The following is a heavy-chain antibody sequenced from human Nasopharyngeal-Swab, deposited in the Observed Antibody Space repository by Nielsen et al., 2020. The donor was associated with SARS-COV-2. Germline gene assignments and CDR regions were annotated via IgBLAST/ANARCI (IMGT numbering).Heavy chain of an antibody. CDR3: AREGVKYQVLHNWFDS. CDR2: ISYEGGNQ. CDR1: EFIFSSYA. J-gene: IGHJ5*01. Sequence: GESLKISCAASEFIFSSYAMHWVRQAPGKGLEWVALISYEGGNQYYAESVKGRFTISRDNSKNPLYLQMNSLRIEDTAVYYCAREGVKYQVLHNWFDSWGQGTLVTVSS. D-gene: IGHD4/OR15-4a*01. V-gene: IGHV3-30*04.